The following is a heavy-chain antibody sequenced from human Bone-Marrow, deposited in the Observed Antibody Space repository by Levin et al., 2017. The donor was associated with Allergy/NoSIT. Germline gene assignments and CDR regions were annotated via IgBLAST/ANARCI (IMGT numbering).Heavy chain of an antibody. CDR1: GYIFTNYY. J-gene: IGHJ4*02. D-gene: IGHD4-11*01. Sequence: GESLKISCKASGYIFTNYYMHWVRQAPGQGLQWMGWINPDSGDTKYAERFQGRVTMTRDTASNTAYMELRTLRSDDTALYYCARITTLISRGEPWGQGTQVTVS. CDR2: INPDSGDT. V-gene: IGHV1-2*02. CDR3: ARITTLISRGEP.